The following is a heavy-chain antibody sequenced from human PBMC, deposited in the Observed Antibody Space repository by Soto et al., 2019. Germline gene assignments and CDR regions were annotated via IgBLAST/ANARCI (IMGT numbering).Heavy chain of an antibody. Sequence: PSETLSLTCTVSGGSISSYYRSWIRQPPGKGLEWIGYIYYSGSTNYNPSLKSRVTISVDTSKNQFSLKLSSVTAADTAVYYCARDRFKGSSWHYGMDVWGQGTTVTVSS. J-gene: IGHJ6*02. D-gene: IGHD6-13*01. CDR1: GGSISSYY. CDR3: ARDRFKGSSWHYGMDV. V-gene: IGHV4-59*01. CDR2: IYYSGST.